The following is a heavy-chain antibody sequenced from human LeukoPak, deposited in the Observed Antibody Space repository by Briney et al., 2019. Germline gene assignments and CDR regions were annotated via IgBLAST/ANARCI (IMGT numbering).Heavy chain of an antibody. CDR3: ARAIVGGITLIGC. V-gene: IGHV3-48*02. CDR2: ISSSSSTI. CDR1: GFXFSTYS. Sequence: GGSLRLSCAASGFXFSTYSMNWVRQAPGKGLEWGSYISSSSSTIYYAGSVKGRFTISRDNAKNSLYLQMNSLRDEDTAVYYCARAIVGGITLIGCWGQGTLVTVSS. D-gene: IGHD1-26*01. J-gene: IGHJ4*02.